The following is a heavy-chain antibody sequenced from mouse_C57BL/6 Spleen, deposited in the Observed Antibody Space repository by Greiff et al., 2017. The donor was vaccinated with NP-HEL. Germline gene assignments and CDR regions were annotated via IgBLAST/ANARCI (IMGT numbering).Heavy chain of an antibody. J-gene: IGHJ1*03. Sequence: EVQLQQSGAELVRPGASVKLSCTASGFNIKDDYMHWVKQRPEQGLEWIGWIDPENGDTEYASKFQGKATITADTSSNTAYLQLSSLTSEDTAVYYCTTPYGSSSHWYFDVWGTGTTVTVSS. CDR2: IDPENGDT. CDR1: GFNIKDDY. CDR3: TTPYGSSSHWYFDV. V-gene: IGHV14-4*01. D-gene: IGHD1-1*01.